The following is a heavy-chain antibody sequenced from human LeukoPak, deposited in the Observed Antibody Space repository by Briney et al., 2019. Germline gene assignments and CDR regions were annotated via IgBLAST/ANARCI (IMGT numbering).Heavy chain of an antibody. Sequence: GASVKVSCKASGGTFSSYAISWVRQAPGQGLEWMGGIIPIFGTANYAQKFQGRVTITTDESTSTAYMELSSLRSEDTAVYYCARSTVGGSGYSPYFDYWGQGTLVTVSS. CDR1: GGTFSSYA. J-gene: IGHJ4*02. D-gene: IGHD3-22*01. V-gene: IGHV1-69*05. CDR3: ARSTVGGSGYSPYFDY. CDR2: IIPIFGTA.